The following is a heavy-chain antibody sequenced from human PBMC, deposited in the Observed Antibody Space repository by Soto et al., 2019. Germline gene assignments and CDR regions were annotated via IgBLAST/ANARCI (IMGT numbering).Heavy chain of an antibody. V-gene: IGHV4-34*01. CDR3: ASQGGSLYYYYGMDV. CDR2: INHSGST. CDR1: GGSFSGYY. D-gene: IGHD2-15*01. Sequence: PSETLSLTCAVYGGSFSGYYWSWIRQSPGKGLEWIGEINHSGSTNYNPSLKSRATISVDTSTSTAYMELSSLRSEDTAVYYCASQGGSLYYYYGMDVWGQGTTVTVSS. J-gene: IGHJ6*02.